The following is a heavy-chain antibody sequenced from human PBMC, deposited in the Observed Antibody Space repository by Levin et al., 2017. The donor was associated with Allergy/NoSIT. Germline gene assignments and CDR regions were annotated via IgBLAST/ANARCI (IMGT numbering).Heavy chain of an antibody. Sequence: PGGSLRLSCAASGFTFDDYAMHWVRQAPGKGLEWVSGISWNSGSIGYADSVKGRFTISRDNAKNSLYLQMNSLRAEDTALYYCAKSRYYDILTGYYADYWGQGTLVTVSS. CDR2: ISWNSGSI. CDR3: AKSRYYDILTGYYADY. J-gene: IGHJ4*02. D-gene: IGHD3-9*01. V-gene: IGHV3-9*01. CDR1: GFTFDDYA.